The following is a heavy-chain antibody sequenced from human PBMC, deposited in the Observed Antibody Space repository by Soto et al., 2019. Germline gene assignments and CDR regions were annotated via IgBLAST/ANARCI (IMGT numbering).Heavy chain of an antibody. CDR3: ARFFDTSGSIVEDALDM. CDR2: IYHSGST. Sequence: QVRLQESGPGLVKPSGTLSLTCAVSGGSVNSDNWWSWFRQSPGKGLEWVGEIYHSGSTNYNPSLKSRATISVDYSKTHFLRKLTSVNSADTAVYYCARFFDTSGSIVEDALDMWGRGTLVTVSS. CDR1: GGSVNSDNW. D-gene: IGHD3-22*01. V-gene: IGHV4-4*02. J-gene: IGHJ3*02.